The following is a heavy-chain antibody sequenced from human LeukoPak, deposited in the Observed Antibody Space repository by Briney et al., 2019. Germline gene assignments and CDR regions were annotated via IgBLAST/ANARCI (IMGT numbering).Heavy chain of an antibody. Sequence: GSVSVSCKASGYTFTSYGISWVRQAPGQGLEWMGWISAYNGNTNYAQKLQGRVTMTTDTSTSTAYMELRSLRSDDTAVYYCAREPTYYYDSSGQLDYWGQGTLVTVSS. J-gene: IGHJ4*02. CDR3: AREPTYYYDSSGQLDY. CDR2: ISAYNGNT. V-gene: IGHV1-18*01. D-gene: IGHD3-22*01. CDR1: GYTFTSYG.